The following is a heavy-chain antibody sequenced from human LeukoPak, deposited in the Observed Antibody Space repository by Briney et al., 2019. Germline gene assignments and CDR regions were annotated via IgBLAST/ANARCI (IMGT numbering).Heavy chain of an antibody. CDR3: AREYYNILTGSADY. D-gene: IGHD3-9*01. CDR1: GFTFSSYA. Sequence: GGSLRLSCAASGFTFSSYAMSWVRQAPGKGLEWVSAISGSGGSTYYADSVKGRFTISRDNSKNTLYLQMNSLRAEDTAVYYCAREYYNILTGSADYWGQGTLVTVSS. V-gene: IGHV3-23*01. CDR2: ISGSGGST. J-gene: IGHJ4*02.